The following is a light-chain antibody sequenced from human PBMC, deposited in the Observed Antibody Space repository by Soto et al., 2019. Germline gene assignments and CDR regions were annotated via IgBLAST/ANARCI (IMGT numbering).Light chain of an antibody. J-gene: IGLJ1*01. CDR3: LLSYTGRLYV. CDR1: TGDVTSGHY. CDR2: DTS. Sequence: QAVVTQEPSLTVSPGGTVTLTCGSSTGDVTSGHYPYWFQQKPGQAPRTLIYDTSNQPSWTPARFSGSLLGGNAALTLSGAQPEDEAEYYCLLSYTGRLYVFGTGTKVTVL. V-gene: IGLV7-46*01.